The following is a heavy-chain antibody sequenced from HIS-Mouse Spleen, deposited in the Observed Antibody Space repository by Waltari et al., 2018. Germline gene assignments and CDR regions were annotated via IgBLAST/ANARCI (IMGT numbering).Heavy chain of an antibody. J-gene: IGHJ4*02. CDR2: IDWDDDK. CDR3: ARIQAGKLELPFDY. D-gene: IGHD1-7*01. CDR1: GFSLSTSGMC. V-gene: IGHV2-70*15. Sequence: QVTLRESGPALVKPTQTLTLTCTFSGFSLSTSGMCVSWIRQPPGKALEWLARIDWDDDKYYSTSLKTRLTISKDTSKNQEVLTMTNMDPVDTATYYCARIQAGKLELPFDYWGQGTLVTVSS.